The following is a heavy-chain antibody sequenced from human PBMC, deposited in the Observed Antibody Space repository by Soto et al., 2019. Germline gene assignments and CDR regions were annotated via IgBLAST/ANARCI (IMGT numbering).Heavy chain of an antibody. CDR1: GDSISSYY. CDR3: TRLWGYTNNQVAPLDY. Sequence: SETLSLTCAVSGDSISSYYCMWIRQPPGKGLESIGYLYYGRSANYNPSLKSRVTLSVDTSTNQCSLTLSSMTAADTAVYYCTRLWGYTNNQVAPLDYWGQGTLVTVSS. CDR2: LYYGRSA. J-gene: IGHJ4*02. D-gene: IGHD5-12*01. V-gene: IGHV4-59*01.